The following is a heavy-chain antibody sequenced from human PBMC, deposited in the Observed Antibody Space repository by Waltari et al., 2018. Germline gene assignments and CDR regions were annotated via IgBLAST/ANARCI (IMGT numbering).Heavy chain of an antibody. V-gene: IGHV1-18*01. Sequence: QVQLVQSGGEVKTPGASVKVSCKPSGSTFSSYSISWVRQAPGQGPEGMGWISGYNGHTIYAQKFQGRVTMTTDTSTNTGYLELRSLRSDDTAVYYCARDLIVSKSTLDYWGQGTLVTISS. CDR3: ARDLIVSKSTLDY. D-gene: IGHD2-15*01. CDR2: ISGYNGHT. J-gene: IGHJ4*02. CDR1: GSTFSSYS.